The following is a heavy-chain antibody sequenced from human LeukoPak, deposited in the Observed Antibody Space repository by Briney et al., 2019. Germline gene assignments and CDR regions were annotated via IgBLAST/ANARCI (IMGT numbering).Heavy chain of an antibody. J-gene: IGHJ4*02. CDR3: AHRYYYDTSIGIDPFDY. D-gene: IGHD3-22*01. V-gene: IGHV2-5*02. Sequence: SGPTLVNPTQTLTLTCTFSGFSLSTSAAGVGWIRQPPGKALEGLAFIYWDDDKRYSPSLKSRLTISKDTSKNQVVLTMTNMAPVDTATYFCAHRYYYDTSIGIDPFDYWGQGTLVTVSS. CDR1: GFSLSTSAAG. CDR2: IYWDDDK.